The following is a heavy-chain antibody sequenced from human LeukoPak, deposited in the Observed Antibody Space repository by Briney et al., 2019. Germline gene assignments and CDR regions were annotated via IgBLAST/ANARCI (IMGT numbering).Heavy chain of an antibody. V-gene: IGHV4-34*01. CDR3: ARGPYCSSTSCYPIYYYFDY. D-gene: IGHD2-2*01. CDR2: INHSGST. CDR1: GGSFSGYY. J-gene: IGHJ4*02. Sequence: PSETLSLTCAVYGGSFSGYYWSWLRQPPGKGLEWIGEINHSGSTNYNPSLTSRVTISVDTSKNQFSLKLSSVTAADTAVYYCARGPYCSSTSCYPIYYYFDYWGQGTLVTVSS.